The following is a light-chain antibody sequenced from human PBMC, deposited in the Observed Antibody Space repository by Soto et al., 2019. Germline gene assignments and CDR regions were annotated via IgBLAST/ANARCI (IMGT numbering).Light chain of an antibody. CDR2: GNN. J-gene: IGLJ1*01. CDR1: SSNIGAGYD. V-gene: IGLV1-40*01. Sequence: QAVVTQPPSVSGAPGQTITISCTGSSSNIGAGYDVHWYQQLPGRAPKLLIYGNNNRPSGVPDRFSGSKSGTSVSLAITGLQAEDEADYYCSSYTSSSTAVFGTGTKLTVL. CDR3: SSYTSSSTAV.